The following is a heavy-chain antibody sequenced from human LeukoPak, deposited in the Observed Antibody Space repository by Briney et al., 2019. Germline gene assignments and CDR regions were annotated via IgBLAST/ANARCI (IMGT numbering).Heavy chain of an antibody. CDR3: VRDLILVWTPGDDFDY. Sequence: GGSLRLSCAASGFTLSSYWMHWVRQAPGKGLEWVSRINGDGSIITYADSVKGRFTISRDNAKNTLYLQMNSLRAEDTAAYYCVRDLILVWTPGDDFDYWGQGTLVTASS. CDR2: INGDGSII. D-gene: IGHD2-8*01. V-gene: IGHV3-74*01. J-gene: IGHJ4*02. CDR1: GFTLSSYW.